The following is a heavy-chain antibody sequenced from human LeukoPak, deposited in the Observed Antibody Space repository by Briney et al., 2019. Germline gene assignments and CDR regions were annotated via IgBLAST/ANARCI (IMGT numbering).Heavy chain of an antibody. J-gene: IGHJ5*02. D-gene: IGHD3-10*01. CDR3: ARQAGYYGSGRGNPT. CDR1: GYSISTGYY. Sequence: PSETLSLTYTVSGYSISTGYYWDWIRQPPGKGLEWIGTFYHGGSTYYNPSLKSRVTMSVDTSKNQFSLKLSSVTAADTAVYYCARQAGYYGSGRGNPTWGQGTLVTVSS. CDR2: FYHGGST. V-gene: IGHV4-38-2*02.